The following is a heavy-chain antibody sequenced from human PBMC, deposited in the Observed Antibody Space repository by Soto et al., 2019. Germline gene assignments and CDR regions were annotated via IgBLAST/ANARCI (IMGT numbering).Heavy chain of an antibody. CDR2: TSYDGSNK. V-gene: IGHV3-30*18. J-gene: IGHJ4*02. CDR1: GFTFSSYG. CDR3: VKRDFDY. Sequence: QVQLVESGGGVVQPGRSLRLSCAASGFTFSSYGMHWVRQAPGKGLEWVAVTSYDGSNKYYADSVKGRFTISRDNSKNTLYLQMNSLRAEDTAVYYCVKRDFDYWGQGTLVTVSS.